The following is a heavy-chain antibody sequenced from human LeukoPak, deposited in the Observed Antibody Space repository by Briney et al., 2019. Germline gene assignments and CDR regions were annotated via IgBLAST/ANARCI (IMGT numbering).Heavy chain of an antibody. CDR3: AKETSYSSTIGY. V-gene: IGHV3-23*01. CDR2: ISGSGGST. D-gene: IGHD6-13*01. CDR1: GFTFSSYA. J-gene: IGHJ4*02. Sequence: GGSLRLSCAASGFTFSSYAMSWVRQAPGKGLEWVSAISGSGGSTYYADSVKGRFTISRDKSKNTLYLQMNSLRAEHTAVYYCAKETSYSSTIGYWGQGTLVTVSS.